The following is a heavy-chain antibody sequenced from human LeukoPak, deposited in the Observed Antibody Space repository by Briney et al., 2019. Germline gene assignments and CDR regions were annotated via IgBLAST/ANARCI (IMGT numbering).Heavy chain of an antibody. CDR2: IYYSGST. J-gene: IGHJ6*04. Sequence: SETLSLTRTVSGGSVSSGSYYWSWIRQPPGKGLEWIGYIYYSGSTNYNPSLKSRVTISVDTSKNQFSLKLSSVTAADTAVYYCARDSGHCSGGSCPAWGMDVWGKGTTVTVSS. CDR1: GGSVSSGSYY. D-gene: IGHD2-15*01. V-gene: IGHV4-61*01. CDR3: ARDSGHCSGGSCPAWGMDV.